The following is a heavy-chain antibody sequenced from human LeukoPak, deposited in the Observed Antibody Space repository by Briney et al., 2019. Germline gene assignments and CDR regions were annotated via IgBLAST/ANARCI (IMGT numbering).Heavy chain of an antibody. CDR2: INHSGST. D-gene: IGHD6-6*01. V-gene: IGHV4-34*01. J-gene: IGHJ6*02. CDR1: GGSFSGYY. Sequence: SETLSLTCAVYGGSFSGYYWSWIRQPPGKGLEWIGEINHSGSTNYNPSLKSRVTISVDTSKNQFSLKLSSVTAADTAVYYCARGLFTAQSSIAARRSKYYYFGMDVWGQGTTVTVSS. CDR3: ARGLFTAQSSIAARRSKYYYFGMDV.